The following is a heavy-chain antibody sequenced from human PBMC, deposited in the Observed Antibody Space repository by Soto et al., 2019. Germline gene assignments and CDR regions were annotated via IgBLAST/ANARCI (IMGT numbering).Heavy chain of an antibody. D-gene: IGHD3-3*01. J-gene: IGHJ5*02. CDR1: GGSFSGYY. V-gene: IGHV4-34*01. Sequence: SETLSLTCAVYGGSFSGYYWSWIRQPPGKGLEWIGEINHSGSTNYNPSLKSRVTISVDTSKNQFSLKLSSVSAADTAVYYCARGSFPLHLGWLSNWFDPWGQGTLVTVSS. CDR3: ARGSFPLHLGWLSNWFDP. CDR2: INHSGST.